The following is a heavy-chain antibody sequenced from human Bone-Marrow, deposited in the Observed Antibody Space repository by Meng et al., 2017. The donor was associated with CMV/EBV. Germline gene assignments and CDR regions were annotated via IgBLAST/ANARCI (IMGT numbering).Heavy chain of an antibody. V-gene: IGHV4-34*01. CDR3: ARGHTYYDFWSGS. J-gene: IGHJ4*02. Sequence: VQHQQWGPCLFKPSETLVLTCAVYGGSFSGYDWSRIRPPPGKGPNWIGEINHSGSTNSNPSLKSRVTISVATSKNQFSLKLSSVTAADTAVYYCARGHTYYDFWSGSGGQGTLVTVSS. CDR1: GGSFSGYD. CDR2: INHSGST. D-gene: IGHD3-3*01.